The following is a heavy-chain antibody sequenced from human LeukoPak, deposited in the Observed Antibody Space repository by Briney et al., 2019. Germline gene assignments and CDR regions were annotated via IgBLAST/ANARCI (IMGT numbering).Heavy chain of an antibody. J-gene: IGHJ3*02. CDR2: ISYDGSNK. CDR1: GFTFSSYA. CDR3: AREGLNDILTGYLPTGYFDI. V-gene: IGHV3-30*04. Sequence: GGSLRLSCAASGFTFSSYAMHWVRQAPGKGLEWVAVISYDGSNKYYADSVKGRFTISRDNSKNTLYLQMNSLRAEDTAVYYCAREGLNDILTGYLPTGYFDIWGQGTMVTVSS. D-gene: IGHD3-9*01.